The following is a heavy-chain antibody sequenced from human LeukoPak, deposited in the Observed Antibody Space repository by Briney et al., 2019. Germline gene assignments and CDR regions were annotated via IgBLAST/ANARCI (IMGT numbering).Heavy chain of an antibody. CDR3: AKDYGYYSSYYYGMDV. V-gene: IGHV3-23*01. CDR2: IYENGGTT. D-gene: IGHD4-11*01. J-gene: IGHJ6*02. Sequence: AGGSLRLSCVGSGFTFRSHAMSWVRQAPEKGLEFVSGIYENGGTTYYADSVKGRFSISRDNSKNTLYMQMNSLRAEDTAVYYCAKDYGYYSSYYYGMDVWGQGTTVTVSS. CDR1: GFTFRSHA.